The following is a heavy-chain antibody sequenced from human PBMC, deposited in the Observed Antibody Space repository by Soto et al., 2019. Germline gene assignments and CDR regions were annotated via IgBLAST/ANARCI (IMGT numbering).Heavy chain of an antibody. CDR3: ARFHTYHAKAY. V-gene: IGHV3-23*01. CDR2: ISGRGGST. CDR1: GFTVSSYA. J-gene: IGHJ4*02. Sequence: GGPLRLSCAAYGFTVSSYAMSWVRQAPGKGLEWVSAISGRGGSTYYADSVKGRFTISRDNSKNTLYLQMNSLRAEDTAVYYCARFHTYHAKAYWGQGTLVTVSS. D-gene: IGHD2-2*01.